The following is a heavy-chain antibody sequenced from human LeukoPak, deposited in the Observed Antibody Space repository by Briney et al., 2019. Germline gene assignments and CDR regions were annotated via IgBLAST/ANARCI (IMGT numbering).Heavy chain of an antibody. Sequence: SETLSLTCAFSGGSFSGYYWSWVRQPPGKGLEWIGEINHSGGTNYNPSLKSRVTISVDTSKNQFSLKLSSVTAADTAVDYCARGRRTAMVTVYNWFDPWGQGTLVTVSS. D-gene: IGHD5-18*01. J-gene: IGHJ5*02. V-gene: IGHV4-34*01. CDR2: INHSGGT. CDR3: ARGRRTAMVTVYNWFDP. CDR1: GGSFSGYY.